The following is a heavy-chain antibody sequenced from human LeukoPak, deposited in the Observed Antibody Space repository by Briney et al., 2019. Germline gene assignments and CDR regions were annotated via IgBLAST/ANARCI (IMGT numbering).Heavy chain of an antibody. V-gene: IGHV3-23*01. J-gene: IGHJ4*02. D-gene: IGHD3-22*01. CDR3: ARGYLADYYDSSGYYVH. CDR2: ISGSGGST. CDR1: GFTFSSYA. Sequence: GGSLRLSCAASGFTFSSYAMGWVRQAPGKGLEWVSAISGSGGSTYYADSVKGRFTISRDNSKNTLYLQMNSLRAEDTAVYYCARGYLADYYDSSGYYVHWGQGTLVTVSS.